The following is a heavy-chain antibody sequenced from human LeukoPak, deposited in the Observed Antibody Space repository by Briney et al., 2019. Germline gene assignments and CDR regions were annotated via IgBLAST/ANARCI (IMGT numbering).Heavy chain of an antibody. J-gene: IGHJ4*02. D-gene: IGHD1-26*01. Sequence: PGGSLRLSCAASGFTFSDYFMSWVRQAPGKGLEWIAYISSSGKNLYYADSVKGRFTISRDNAQNSLYLQMNSLRAEGTAIYYCVRDRGTYRPIDYWGQGTLVTVSS. V-gene: IGHV3-11*01. CDR2: ISSSGKNL. CDR1: GFTFSDYF. CDR3: VRDRGTYRPIDY.